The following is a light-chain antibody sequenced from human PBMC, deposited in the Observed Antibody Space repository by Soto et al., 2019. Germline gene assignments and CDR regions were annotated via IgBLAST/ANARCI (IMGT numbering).Light chain of an antibody. CDR3: QQYNNWPPLT. V-gene: IGKV3-15*01. Sequence: EIVMPQSPATLSVSPGERANLSCRASQSVSSNLAWYQQKPGQAPRLLIYGASTRATGIPARFSGSGSGTEFTLTISSLQSEDVAVYNCQQYNNWPPLTFGGGTKVEIK. CDR1: QSVSSN. J-gene: IGKJ4*01. CDR2: GAS.